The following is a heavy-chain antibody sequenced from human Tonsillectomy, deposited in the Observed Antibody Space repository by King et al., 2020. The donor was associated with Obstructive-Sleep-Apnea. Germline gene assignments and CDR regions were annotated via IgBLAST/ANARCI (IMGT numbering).Heavy chain of an antibody. D-gene: IGHD7-27*01. CDR3: ARGEWGSSNLYYFDY. CDR1: GGSIRSSSYY. J-gene: IGHJ4*02. CDR2: IDYSWST. Sequence: QLQESGPGLVKPSETLSLTCTVSGGSIRSSSYYWGWIRQPPGKGLEWIGSIDYSWSTYYNPSLKSRVTISVDTSKNQFSLKLSSVTAADTAVYYCARGEWGSSNLYYFDYWGQGTLVTVSS. V-gene: IGHV4-39*07.